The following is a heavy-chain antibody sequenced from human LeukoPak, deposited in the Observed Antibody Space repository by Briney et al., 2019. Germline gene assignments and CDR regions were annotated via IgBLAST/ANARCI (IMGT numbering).Heavy chain of an antibody. CDR1: GYSFTNYW. Sequence: GESLKISCKGSGYSFTNYWIGWARQMPGKGLEWMGIMYPGDSDTRYSPSFQGQVTISADKSISTAYLQWSSLKASDTAMYYCARRHKDWELFEYWGQGTLVTVSS. CDR2: MYPGDSDT. V-gene: IGHV5-51*01. CDR3: ARRHKDWELFEY. J-gene: IGHJ4*02. D-gene: IGHD1-26*01.